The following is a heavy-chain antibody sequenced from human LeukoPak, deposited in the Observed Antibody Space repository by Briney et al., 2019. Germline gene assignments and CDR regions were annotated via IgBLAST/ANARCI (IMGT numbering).Heavy chain of an antibody. D-gene: IGHD2-15*01. CDR3: AREVAYYDY. Sequence: PGGSLRLSCAASGFTFSRFPMHWVRQAPGKGREYVSAISSDGGATYYANSVKGRFTISRDNSKNTLYLQMGSLRAEDMAVYYCAREVAYYDYWGQGTLVTVSS. J-gene: IGHJ4*02. V-gene: IGHV3-64*01. CDR2: ISSDGGAT. CDR1: GFTFSRFP.